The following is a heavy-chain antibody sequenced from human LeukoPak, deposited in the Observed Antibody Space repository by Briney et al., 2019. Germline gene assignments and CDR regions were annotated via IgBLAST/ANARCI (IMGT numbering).Heavy chain of an antibody. V-gene: IGHV3-30-3*01. CDR1: GFTFSSYA. D-gene: IGHD3-22*01. Sequence: PGGSLRLSCAASGFTFSSYAMHWVRQAPGKGLEWVAVISYDGSNKYNADSVKGRFTISRDNSKNTLYLQMNSLRAEDTAVYYCARGRYYYDSSGYYRGYYFDYWGQGTLVTVSS. J-gene: IGHJ4*02. CDR3: ARGRYYYDSSGYYRGYYFDY. CDR2: ISYDGSNK.